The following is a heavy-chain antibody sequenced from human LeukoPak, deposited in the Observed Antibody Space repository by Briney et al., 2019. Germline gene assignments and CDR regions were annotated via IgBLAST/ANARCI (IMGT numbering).Heavy chain of an antibody. J-gene: IGHJ6*02. CDR1: GYTFTSYG. Sequence: ASVKVSCKASGYTFTSYGISWVRQAPGQGLEWMGWISAYNGNTNYAQKLQGRVTMTTDTSTSTAYMELRSLRSDDTAVYYCARGISPPEYYYYYGMDVWGQGTTVTVSS. D-gene: IGHD3-3*02. V-gene: IGHV1-18*01. CDR2: ISAYNGNT. CDR3: ARGISPPEYYYYYGMDV.